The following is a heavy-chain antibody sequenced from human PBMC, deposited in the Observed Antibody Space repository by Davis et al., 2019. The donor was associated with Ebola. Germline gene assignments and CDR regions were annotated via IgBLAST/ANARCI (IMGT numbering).Heavy chain of an antibody. V-gene: IGHV3-21*01. CDR1: GFTFSSYA. J-gene: IGHJ4*02. Sequence: GGSLRLSCAASGFTFSSYAMNWVRQAPGKGLEWVSSISSSSSYIYYADSVKGRFTISRDNSKNTLYLQMNSLRAEDTAVYYCARDGIAARHDYWGQGTLVTVSS. CDR3: ARDGIAARHDY. CDR2: ISSSSSYI. D-gene: IGHD6-6*01.